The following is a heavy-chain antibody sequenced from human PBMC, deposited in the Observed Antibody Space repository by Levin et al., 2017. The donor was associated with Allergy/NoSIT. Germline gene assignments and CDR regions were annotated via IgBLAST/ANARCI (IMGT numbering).Heavy chain of an antibody. J-gene: IGHJ4*02. Sequence: GGSLRLSCAASGFTFTSYWMHWVRQAPGKGLVWVSRINSDGSSTNYADSVKGRFTISRDNAKNTLYLQMNSLRAEDTAVYYCARGSLDGWFGELWGQGALVSVSS. CDR3: ARGSLDGWFGEL. D-gene: IGHD3-10*01. CDR2: INSDGSST. CDR1: GFTFTSYW. V-gene: IGHV3-74*01.